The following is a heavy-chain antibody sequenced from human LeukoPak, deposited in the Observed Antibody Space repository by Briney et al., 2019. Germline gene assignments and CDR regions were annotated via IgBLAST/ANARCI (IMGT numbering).Heavy chain of an antibody. J-gene: IGHJ4*02. CDR1: GLTFSNYW. CDR3: ARAKAAAMFSSDY. D-gene: IGHD6-13*01. CDR2: IKQDGSEK. V-gene: IGHV3-7*03. Sequence: PGESLRLSCAASGLTFSNYWMSWVRQAPGKGLEWVANIKQDGSEKYYVDSVKGRLTISRDNAKNSLYLQMNSLRVEDTAVYYCARAKAAAMFSSDYWGQGTLVTVSS.